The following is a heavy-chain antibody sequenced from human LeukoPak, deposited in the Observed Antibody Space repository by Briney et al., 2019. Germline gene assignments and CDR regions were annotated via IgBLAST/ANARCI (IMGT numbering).Heavy chain of an antibody. CDR3: AKGFTGIVVVPAATVPYYYYYGMHV. CDR1: GFTFDDYA. V-gene: IGHV3-9*01. J-gene: IGHJ6*02. D-gene: IGHD2-2*01. Sequence: GGSLRLSCAASGFTFDDYAMHWVRLAPGKGLEWVSGISWNSGSIGYADSVKGRFTISRDNAKNSLYLQMNSLRAEDTALYYCAKGFTGIVVVPAATVPYYYYYGMHVWGQGTTVTVSS. CDR2: ISWNSGSI.